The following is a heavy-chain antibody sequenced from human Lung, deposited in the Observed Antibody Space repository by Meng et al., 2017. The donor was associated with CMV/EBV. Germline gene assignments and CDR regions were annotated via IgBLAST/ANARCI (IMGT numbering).Heavy chain of an antibody. CDR2: ISGGSNYI. V-gene: IGHV3-21*01. CDR1: GFTFSSFS. CDR3: ARNSFRGSGSYYNYG. J-gene: IGHJ6*01. D-gene: IGHD3-10*01. Sequence: GGSXRVXCAASGFTFSSFSMNWVRQAPGKGLEWVSSISGGSNYIYYADSVKGRFTISRDNAKNSLYLQMNSLRAEDTAVYYCARNSFRGSGSYYNYG.